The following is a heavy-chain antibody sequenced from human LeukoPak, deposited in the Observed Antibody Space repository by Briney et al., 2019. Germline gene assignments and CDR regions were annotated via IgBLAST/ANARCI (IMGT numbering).Heavy chain of an antibody. J-gene: IGHJ4*02. D-gene: IGHD5-18*01. Sequence: PSETLSLTCTVSGGSISSGDYYWSWIRQPPGKGLEWIGYIYYSGSTYYNPSLKSRVTILVDTSKNQFSLKLSSVTAADTAVYYCARDRGGYSYGYDYWGQGTLVTVSS. CDR3: ARDRGGYSYGYDY. CDR1: GGSISSGDYY. CDR2: IYYSGST. V-gene: IGHV4-30-4*01.